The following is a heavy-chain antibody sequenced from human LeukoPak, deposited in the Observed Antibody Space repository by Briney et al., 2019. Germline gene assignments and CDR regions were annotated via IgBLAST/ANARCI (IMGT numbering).Heavy chain of an antibody. CDR1: GYTFTGYY. V-gene: IGHV1-2*02. J-gene: IGHJ4*02. CDR2: INPNSGGT. Sequence: ASVKVSCKASGYTFTGYYVHWVRQAPGQGLEWMGWINPNSGGTKYAQKFRGRVTMTRDTSITTAYMELSGLRSDDTAVYYCARFLGYCSAGSCYFDYWGQGTLVTVSS. D-gene: IGHD2-15*01. CDR3: ARFLGYCSAGSCYFDY.